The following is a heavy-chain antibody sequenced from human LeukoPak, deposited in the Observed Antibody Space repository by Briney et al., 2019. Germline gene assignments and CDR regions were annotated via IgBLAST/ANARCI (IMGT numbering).Heavy chain of an antibody. CDR2: VYYSGNT. CDR1: GDSISLSFYY. CDR3: ARDGGSDQYYFDN. J-gene: IGHJ4*02. D-gene: IGHD6-19*01. Sequence: SETLSLTCSVSGDSISLSFYYWGWIRQPPGKALEWIGSVYYSGNTSYNPSLKSRVTISVDMYKNHFSLRLRSVTAADTAMYYCARDGGSDQYYFDNWGQGTLVTVSS. V-gene: IGHV4-39*07.